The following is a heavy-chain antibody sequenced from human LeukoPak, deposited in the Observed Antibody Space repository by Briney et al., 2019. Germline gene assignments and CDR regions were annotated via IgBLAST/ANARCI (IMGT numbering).Heavy chain of an antibody. Sequence: PGRSLRLSCAASGFTFSSYTMHWVRQAPGKGLEWVAVISFDGSNKYYADSAKGRFTISRDNSKNTLYLQMNSLRAEDTAVYYCVSGYEAYWGQGTLVTVSS. V-gene: IGHV3-30-3*01. CDR1: GFTFSSYT. J-gene: IGHJ4*02. CDR2: ISFDGSNK. D-gene: IGHD5-12*01. CDR3: VSGYEAY.